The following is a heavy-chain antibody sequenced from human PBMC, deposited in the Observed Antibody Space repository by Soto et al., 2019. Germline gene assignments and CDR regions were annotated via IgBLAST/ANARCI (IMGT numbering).Heavy chain of an antibody. J-gene: IGHJ4*02. V-gene: IGHV3-23*01. D-gene: IGHD3-22*01. CDR1: GFTFRNYA. CDR3: AKEYDSSGYYIDY. CDR2: ISGSGGGT. Sequence: GGSLRLSCAASGFTFRNYAMTWVRQAPGNGLEWVSIISGSGGGTSYADSVKGRFSISRDNSNNTLYLQMNSLRVEDTAIFYCAKEYDSSGYYIDYLGQGTLVTVSS.